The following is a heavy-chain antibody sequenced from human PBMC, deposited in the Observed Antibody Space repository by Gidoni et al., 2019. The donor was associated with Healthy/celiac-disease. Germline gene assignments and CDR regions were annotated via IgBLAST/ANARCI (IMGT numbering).Heavy chain of an antibody. D-gene: IGHD3-3*01. CDR1: GCSFSGHY. CDR2: INHSGST. J-gene: IGHJ6*02. V-gene: IGHV4-34*02. CDR3: ARANYYDFWSGYSAYYGMDV. Sequence: QVQLQQWGAGLLKPSETLSLTCAVYGCSFSGHYWSWIRQPPGKGLEWIGEINHSGSTNYNPSLKSRVTISVDTSKNQFSLKLSSVTAADTAVYYCARANYYDFWSGYSAYYGMDVWGQGTTVTVSS.